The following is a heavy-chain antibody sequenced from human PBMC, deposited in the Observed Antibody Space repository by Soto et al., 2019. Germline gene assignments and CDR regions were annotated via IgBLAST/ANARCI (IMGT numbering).Heavy chain of an antibody. CDR1: GFTFDDYA. CDR3: ARVPRGELLRNYYYYGMDV. J-gene: IGHJ6*02. V-gene: IGHV3-43D*04. D-gene: IGHD1-26*01. Sequence: VGSLRLSCAASGFTFDDYAMHWVRQAPGKGLEWVSLISWDGGSTYYADSVKGRFTISRDNSKNSLYLQMNSLRAEDTALYYCARVPRGELLRNYYYYGMDVWGQGTTVTVSS. CDR2: ISWDGGST.